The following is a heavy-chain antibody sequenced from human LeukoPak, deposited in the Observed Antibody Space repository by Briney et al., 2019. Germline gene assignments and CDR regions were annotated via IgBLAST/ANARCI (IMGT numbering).Heavy chain of an antibody. V-gene: IGHV4-38-2*02. J-gene: IGHJ5*01. Sequence: SETLSLTCTVSGYSMSSGDYWGWIRRPPGKGLEWIGNIYHSGSTYYNPSLMSRVTISVHTSKNQFSLKLSSVTAADTAVYYCARALNVRPYNWFDSWGQGTLVTVSS. CDR1: GYSMSSGDY. CDR2: IYHSGST. CDR3: ARALNVRPYNWFDS.